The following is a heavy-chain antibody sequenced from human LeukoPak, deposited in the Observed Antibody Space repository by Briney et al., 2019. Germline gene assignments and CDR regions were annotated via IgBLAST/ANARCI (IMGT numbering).Heavy chain of an antibody. Sequence: GSLRLSCAASGFTFSSYGMSWVRQPPGKGLEWIGEINHSGSTNYNPSLKSRVTISVDTSKNQFSLKLSSVTAADTAVYYCARARPGRYYDFWSGHYYYYYYMDVWGKGTTVTVSS. J-gene: IGHJ6*03. D-gene: IGHD3-3*01. CDR1: GFTFSSYG. V-gene: IGHV4-34*01. CDR2: INHSGST. CDR3: ARARPGRYYDFWSGHYYYYYYMDV.